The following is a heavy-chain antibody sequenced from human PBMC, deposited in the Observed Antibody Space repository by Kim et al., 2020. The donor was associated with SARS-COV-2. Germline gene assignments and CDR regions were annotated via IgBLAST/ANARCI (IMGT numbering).Heavy chain of an antibody. D-gene: IGHD3-22*01. V-gene: IGHV1-24*01. Sequence: SAQKFQGRVTMTEDTSTDTAYMELSSLRSEDTAVYYCATYYYDSRVWFDPWGQGTLVTVSS. J-gene: IGHJ5*02. CDR3: ATYYYDSRVWFDP.